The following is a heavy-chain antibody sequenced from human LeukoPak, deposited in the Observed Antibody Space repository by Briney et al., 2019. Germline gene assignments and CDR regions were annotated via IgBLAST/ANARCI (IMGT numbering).Heavy chain of an antibody. J-gene: IGHJ6*03. D-gene: IGHD5-24*01. CDR2: INPSGGST. CDR1: AYTFTIYY. Sequence: ASVTVSFTSSAYTFTIYYMHWVRHAPGQGLELMGIINPSGGSTSYAQKFQGRVTMTRDTSTSTVYMELSSLRSEDTAVYYCARTVATIKPYYYMDVWGKGTTVTVSS. V-gene: IGHV1-46*01. CDR3: ARTVATIKPYYYMDV.